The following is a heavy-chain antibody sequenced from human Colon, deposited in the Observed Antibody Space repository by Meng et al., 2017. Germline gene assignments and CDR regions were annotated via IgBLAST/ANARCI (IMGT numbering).Heavy chain of an antibody. CDR1: GLIFSRSG. V-gene: IGHV3-33*01. CDR2: IWSDGSQE. J-gene: IGHJ4*02. D-gene: IGHD3-10*01. Sequence: GESLKISCVMSGLIFSRSGMHWVRQAPGKGLEGVAFIWSDGSQEYYTNSVKGRFTISRDNAKNSLFLQMNSLRAEDTAVYYCARNQSFGSGSSKMGDWGQGTLVTVSS. CDR3: ARNQSFGSGSSKMGD.